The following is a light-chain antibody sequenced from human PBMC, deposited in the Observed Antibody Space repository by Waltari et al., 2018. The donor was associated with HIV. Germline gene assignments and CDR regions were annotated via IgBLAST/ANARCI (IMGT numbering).Light chain of an antibody. CDR1: NSDIGTYNY. CDR2: EVN. V-gene: IGLV2-14*03. CDR3: SSYTATKILV. Sequence: QSALTQPASVSGSPGQSITISCTGTNSDIGTYNYVSGYQQQSGKAPRLLISEVNNRPAGVSNRFSGSKAGNTASLSISGLQAEDEGKYYCSSYTATKILVFGGGTDVTVL. J-gene: IGLJ2*01.